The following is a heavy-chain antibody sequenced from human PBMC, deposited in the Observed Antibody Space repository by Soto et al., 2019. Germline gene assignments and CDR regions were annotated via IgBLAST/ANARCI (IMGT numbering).Heavy chain of an antibody. J-gene: IGHJ4*02. Sequence: KAGGSLRLSCAASGFTFTRYSMSWVRQAPGKGLEWVSSISSTTNYIYYGDSMKGRFTISRDNAKNSLYLEMNSLRAEDTAVYYCARESEDLTSNFDYWGQGTLVTVSS. CDR3: ARESEDLTSNFDY. CDR1: GFTFTRYS. CDR2: ISSTTNYI. V-gene: IGHV3-21*06.